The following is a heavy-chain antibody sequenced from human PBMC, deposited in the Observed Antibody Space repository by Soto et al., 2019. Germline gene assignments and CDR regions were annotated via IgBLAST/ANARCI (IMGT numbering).Heavy chain of an antibody. CDR2: INHSGST. CDR3: ARGPIVLMVYARGNWFDP. D-gene: IGHD2-8*01. J-gene: IGHJ5*02. V-gene: IGHV4-34*01. Sequence: SETLSLTCAVYGGSFSGYYWSWIRQPPGKGLEWIGEINHSGSTNYNPSLKSRVTISVDTSKNQFSLKLSSVTAADTAVYYCARGPIVLMVYARGNWFDPWGQGTLVTVSS. CDR1: GGSFSGYY.